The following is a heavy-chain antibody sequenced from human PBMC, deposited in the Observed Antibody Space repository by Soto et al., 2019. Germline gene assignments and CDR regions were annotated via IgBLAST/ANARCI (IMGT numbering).Heavy chain of an antibody. CDR3: ARERRAMVRGVIYYYYGMDV. J-gene: IGHJ6*02. CDR2: INHSGST. D-gene: IGHD3-10*01. CDR1: GGSFSGYY. V-gene: IGHV4-34*01. Sequence: PSETLSLTCAIYGGSFSGYYWSWIRQPQGKGLEWIGEINHSGSTNYNPSLKSRVTISVDTSKNQFSLKLSSVTAADTAVYYCARERRAMVRGVIYYYYGMDVWGQGTTVT.